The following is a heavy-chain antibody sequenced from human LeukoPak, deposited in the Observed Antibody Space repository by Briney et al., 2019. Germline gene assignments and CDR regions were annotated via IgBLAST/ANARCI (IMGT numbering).Heavy chain of an antibody. CDR2: IKQDGSEK. D-gene: IGHD2-2*01. V-gene: IGHV3-7*03. CDR1: GFTFSSYW. CDR3: ARGGRYQLLESFDY. J-gene: IGHJ4*02. Sequence: VGSLRLSCAASGFTFSSYWMSWVRQAPGKGLEWVANIKQDGSEKYYVDSVKGRFTISRDNAKNSLYLQMNSLRAEDTAVYYCARGGRYQLLESFDYWGQGTLVTVSS.